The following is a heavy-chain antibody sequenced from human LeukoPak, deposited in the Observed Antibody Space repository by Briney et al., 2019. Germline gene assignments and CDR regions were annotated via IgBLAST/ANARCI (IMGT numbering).Heavy chain of an antibody. CDR3: ARDVPFDY. Sequence: AETLSLTCTVSGGSISSYYWSWIRQPPGKGLEWIGYIYYSGSTNYNPSLKSRVTISVDTSKNQFSLKLSSVTAADTAVYYCARDVPFDYWGQGTLVTVSS. CDR2: IYYSGST. J-gene: IGHJ4*02. V-gene: IGHV4-59*01. CDR1: GGSISSYY.